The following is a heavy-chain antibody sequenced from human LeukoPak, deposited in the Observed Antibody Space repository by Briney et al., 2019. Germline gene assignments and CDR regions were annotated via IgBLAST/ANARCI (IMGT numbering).Heavy chain of an antibody. CDR2: ISWNSGSI. V-gene: IGHV3-9*01. CDR1: GFAFDDYA. CDR3: AKSESPHLHYFDNSGSYRNWFDP. J-gene: IGHJ5*02. D-gene: IGHD3-22*01. Sequence: PGRSLRLSCAASGFAFDDYAMHWVRQAPGKGLEWVSGISWNSGSIGYADSVKGRFTISRDNAKNSLYLQMNNLRAEDTAFYYCAKSESPHLHYFDNSGSYRNWFDPWGQGTLVTVSS.